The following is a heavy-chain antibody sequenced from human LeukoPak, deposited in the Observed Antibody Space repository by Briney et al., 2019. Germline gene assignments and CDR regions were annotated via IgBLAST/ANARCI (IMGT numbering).Heavy chain of an antibody. V-gene: IGHV3-74*01. CDR1: GFTFSDYW. CDR3: ARDLTIAAAGNRRYFQH. Sequence: GGSLRLSCAASGFTFSDYWMHWVRHAPGKGLMWFSRIRSDGSSTSYADSVRGRFTISRDNAKNTLHLQMNSLRAEDTAVYYCARDLTIAAAGNRRYFQHWGQGTLVTVSS. CDR2: IRSDGSST. J-gene: IGHJ1*01. D-gene: IGHD6-13*01.